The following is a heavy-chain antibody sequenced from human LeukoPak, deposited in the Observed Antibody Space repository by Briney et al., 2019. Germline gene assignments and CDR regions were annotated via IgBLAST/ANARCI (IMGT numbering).Heavy chain of an antibody. Sequence: SETLSLTCTVSGGSVSSGSYYWSWIRQPPGTGLEWIGYIYYSGSTNYNPSLKSRVTISVDTSKNQFSLKLSSVTAADTAVYYCARGGGYSYGPVVFNYWGQGTLVTVSS. CDR1: GGSVSSGSYY. CDR3: ARGGGYSYGPVVFNY. CDR2: IYYSGST. D-gene: IGHD5-18*01. J-gene: IGHJ4*02. V-gene: IGHV4-61*01.